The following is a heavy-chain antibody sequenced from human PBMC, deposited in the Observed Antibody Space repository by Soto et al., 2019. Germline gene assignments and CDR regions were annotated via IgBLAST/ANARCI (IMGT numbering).Heavy chain of an antibody. J-gene: IGHJ6*02. V-gene: IGHV5-51*01. CDR2: IYPGDSDT. CDR1: GYSFTSYW. Sequence: GESLKISCKGSGYSFTSYWIGWVRQMPGKGLEWMGIIYPGDSDTRYSPSFQGQVTISADKSISTAYLQWSSLKASDTAMYYCARLPIVVVPAARTDYYYYGMDVWGQGTTVTVSS. CDR3: ARLPIVVVPAARTDYYYYGMDV. D-gene: IGHD2-2*01.